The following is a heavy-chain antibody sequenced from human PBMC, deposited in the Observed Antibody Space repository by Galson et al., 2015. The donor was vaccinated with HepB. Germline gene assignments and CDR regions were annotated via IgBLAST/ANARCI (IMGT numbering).Heavy chain of an antibody. D-gene: IGHD2/OR15-2a*01. CDR2: IRSKAYGGTT. CDR3: TRVLVRRQYYYYGMDV. Sequence: SLRLSCAPSGFTFGDYAMSWFRQAPGKGLEWVGFIRSKAYGGTTEYAASVKGRFTISRDDSKSIAYLQMNSLKTEDTAVYYCTRVLVRRQYYYYGMDVWGQGTTVTVSS. J-gene: IGHJ6*02. CDR1: GFTFGDYA. V-gene: IGHV3-49*03.